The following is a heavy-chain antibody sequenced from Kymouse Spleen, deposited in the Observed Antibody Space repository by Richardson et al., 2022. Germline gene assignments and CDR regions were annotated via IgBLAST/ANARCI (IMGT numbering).Heavy chain of an antibody. CDR2: IKSKTDGGTT. V-gene: IGHV3-15*01. D-gene: IGHD6-19*01. Sequence: EVQLVESGGGLVKPGGSLRLSCAASGFTFSNAWMSWVRQAPGKGLEWVGRIKSKTDGGTTDYAAPVKGRFTISRDDSKNTLYLQMNSLKTEDTAVYYCTTLAVAGSYFDYWGQGTLVTVSS. CDR3: TTLAVAGSYFDY. CDR1: GFTFSNAW. J-gene: IGHJ4*02.